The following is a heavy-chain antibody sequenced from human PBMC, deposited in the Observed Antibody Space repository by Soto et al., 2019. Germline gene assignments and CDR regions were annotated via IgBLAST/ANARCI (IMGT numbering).Heavy chain of an antibody. V-gene: IGHV1-69*13. CDR2: IIPIFGTA. Sequence: GASVKVSCKASGGTFSSYAISWVRQAPGQGLEWMGGIIPIFGTANYAQKFQGRVTITADESTSTAYMELSSLRSEDTAVYYCARTPPPGYDFWSGYYGAFDIWGQGTMVTVS. J-gene: IGHJ3*02. D-gene: IGHD3-3*01. CDR3: ARTPPPGYDFWSGYYGAFDI. CDR1: GGTFSSYA.